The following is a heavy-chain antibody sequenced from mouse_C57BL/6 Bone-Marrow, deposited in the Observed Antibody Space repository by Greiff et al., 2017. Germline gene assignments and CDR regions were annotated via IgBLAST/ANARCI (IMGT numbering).Heavy chain of an antibody. CDR3: ARSGANWGLYWYFDV. Sequence: QVQLQQPGAELVKPGASVKLSCKASGYTFTSYWMQWVKQRPGQGLEWIGEIDPSDSYTNYNRKFKGKATLTVDTSSSTAYMQLSSLTSEDSAVYYCARSGANWGLYWYFDVWGTGTTVTVSS. CDR2: IDPSDSYT. D-gene: IGHD4-1*01. J-gene: IGHJ1*03. CDR1: GYTFTSYW. V-gene: IGHV1-50*01.